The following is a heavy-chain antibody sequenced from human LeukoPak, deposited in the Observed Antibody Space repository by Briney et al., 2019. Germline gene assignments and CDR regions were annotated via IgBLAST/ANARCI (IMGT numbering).Heavy chain of an antibody. CDR2: IYTSGST. Sequence: PSETLSLTCTVSGGSFSSGSYYWSWIRQPAGKGLEWIGRIYTSGSTNYNPSLKSRVTISVDTSKNQFSLKLSSVTAADTAVYYCARAILAATYYYYYMDVWGKGTTVTVSS. CDR3: ARAILAATYYYYYMDV. CDR1: GGSFSSGSYY. D-gene: IGHD3-3*02. J-gene: IGHJ6*03. V-gene: IGHV4-61*02.